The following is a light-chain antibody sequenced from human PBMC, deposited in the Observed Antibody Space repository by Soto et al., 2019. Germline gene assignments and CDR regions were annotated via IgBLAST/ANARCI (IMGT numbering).Light chain of an antibody. J-gene: IGLJ1*01. CDR2: DVV. CDR3: SSYTSTMTNV. CDR1: SNDVGGFIS. V-gene: IGLV2-14*03. Sequence: SVLTQPASVSGAPGQSITISFTGTSNDVGGFISFSWYHLRPGTAPKLILYDVVDRPSGVSYRFSGSKSGNTASLTISGLQAADEADYFCSSYTSTMTNVFGSGTRSPS.